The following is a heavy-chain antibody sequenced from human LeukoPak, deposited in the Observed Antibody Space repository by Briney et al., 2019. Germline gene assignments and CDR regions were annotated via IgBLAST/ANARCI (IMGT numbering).Heavy chain of an antibody. CDR3: ARGTSIRGDDYHGMDV. J-gene: IGHJ6*02. CDR1: GGTFSSYT. Sequence: SVKVSCKASGGTFSSYTFNWVRQAPGQGPEWMGRTIPILNTTNYAQKLQDRVTIIADRSTSTTYMELRGLRSEDTAVYYCARGTSIRGDDYHGMDVWGQGTTITVSS. D-gene: IGHD3-10*01. CDR2: TIPILNTT. V-gene: IGHV1-69*08.